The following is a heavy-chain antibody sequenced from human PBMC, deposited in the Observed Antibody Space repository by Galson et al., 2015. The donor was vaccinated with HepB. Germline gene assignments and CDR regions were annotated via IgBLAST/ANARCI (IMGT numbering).Heavy chain of an antibody. V-gene: IGHV6-1*01. Sequence: CAISGDSVSSHRAAWNWIRQSPSRGLEWLGRTYYRSKWYNDYAESVKSRITISPDTPKNQFSLQLNSVTPEDTAAYYCARGGIAAAGRNLDYWGQGTLVTVSS. D-gene: IGHD6-13*01. CDR3: ARGGIAAAGRNLDY. CDR1: GDSVSSHRAA. CDR2: TYYRSKWYN. J-gene: IGHJ4*02.